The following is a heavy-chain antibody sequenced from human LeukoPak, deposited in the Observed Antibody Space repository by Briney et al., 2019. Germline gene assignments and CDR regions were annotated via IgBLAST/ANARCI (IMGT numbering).Heavy chain of an antibody. D-gene: IGHD6-13*01. V-gene: IGHV4-59*11. CDR2: IYYSGST. J-gene: IGHJ6*02. CDR3: ARDLAAAGRPYYYGMDV. Sequence: PSETLSLTCTVSGGSISSHYWSWIRQPPGKGLEWIGYIYYSGSTNYNPSLKSRVTISVDTSKNQFSLKLSSVTAADTAVYYCARDLAAAGRPYYYGMDVWGQGTTVTVSS. CDR1: GGSISSHY.